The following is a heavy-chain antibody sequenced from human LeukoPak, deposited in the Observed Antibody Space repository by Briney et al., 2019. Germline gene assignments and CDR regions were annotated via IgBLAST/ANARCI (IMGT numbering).Heavy chain of an antibody. Sequence: GASVKVSCKASGYTFTGYYMHWVRQAPGQGLEWMGWINPNSGGTNYAQKFQGRVTMTRDTSISTAYMELSRLRSGDTAVYYCARRDVRGLRLGELSLPYWGQGTLVTVSS. CDR1: GYTFTGYY. D-gene: IGHD3-16*02. CDR2: INPNSGGT. J-gene: IGHJ4*02. V-gene: IGHV1-2*02. CDR3: ARRDVRGLRLGELSLPY.